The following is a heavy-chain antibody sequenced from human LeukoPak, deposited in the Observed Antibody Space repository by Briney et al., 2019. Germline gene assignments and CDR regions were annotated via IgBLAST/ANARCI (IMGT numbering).Heavy chain of an antibody. CDR3: ARPIGYAGTGSYYGY. V-gene: IGHV3-48*03. Sequence: GGSLRLSCGASGFTFSSYEMNWVRQAPGKGPEWVSYISGGGDTLHYADSVKGRFTISRDNAKKTLFLQMNTLRAEDTAVYYCARPIGYAGTGSYYGYWGQGTLVTVSS. CDR2: ISGGGDTL. J-gene: IGHJ4*02. D-gene: IGHD3-10*01. CDR1: GFTFSSYE.